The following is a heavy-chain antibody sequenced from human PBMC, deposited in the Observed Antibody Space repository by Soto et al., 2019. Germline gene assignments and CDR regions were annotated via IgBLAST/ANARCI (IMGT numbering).Heavy chain of an antibody. D-gene: IGHD3-10*01. CDR2: IDPRDSYS. Sequence: GESLKISCNGSGYSFTIYCITLVLQMPGKGLEWMGRIDPRDSYSSYSPSFQGHVTMSADKSISTAYLQWSSLMASDTAMYYCARTYYSGSGSYYIFDYWGRGTLVTVSS. V-gene: IGHV5-10-1*01. CDR1: GYSFTIYC. CDR3: ARTYYSGSGSYYIFDY. J-gene: IGHJ4*02.